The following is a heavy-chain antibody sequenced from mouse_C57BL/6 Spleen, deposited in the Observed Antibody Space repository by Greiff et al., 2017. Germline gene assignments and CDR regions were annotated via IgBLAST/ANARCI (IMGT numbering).Heavy chain of an antibody. V-gene: IGHV1-50*01. CDR2: IDPSDSYT. CDR3: ARRGYYSNYLAMDY. J-gene: IGHJ4*01. Sequence: VQLQQPGAELVKPGASVKLSCKASGYTFTSYWMQWVKQRPGQGLEWIGEIDPSDSYTNYNQKFKGKATLTVDTSSSTAYMQLSSLTSEDSAVYYCARRGYYSNYLAMDYWGQGTSVTVSS. CDR1: GYTFTSYW. D-gene: IGHD2-5*01.